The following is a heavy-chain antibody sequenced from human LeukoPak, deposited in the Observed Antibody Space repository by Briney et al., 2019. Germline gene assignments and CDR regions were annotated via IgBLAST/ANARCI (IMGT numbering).Heavy chain of an antibody. V-gene: IGHV5-51*01. D-gene: IGHD4/OR15-4a*01. CDR3: ARGFYGGYYYYYYMDV. CDR2: IYPGDSDT. J-gene: IGHJ6*03. CDR1: GYSFTSYW. Sequence: GESLKISCKGSGYSFTSYWIGWVRQMPGKGLEWMGIIYPGDSDTRYSPSFQGQVTISADKSISTAYLQWSSLKASDTAMYYCARGFYGGYYYYYYMDVWGKGTTVTVSS.